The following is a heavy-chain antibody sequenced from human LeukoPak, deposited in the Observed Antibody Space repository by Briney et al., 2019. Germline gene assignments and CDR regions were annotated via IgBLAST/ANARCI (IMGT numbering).Heavy chain of an antibody. CDR2: IYYRGST. D-gene: IGHD3-10*01. CDR3: ARDLIPNYSGSGSSVTEEGGY. J-gene: IGHJ4*02. Sequence: PSETLSLTCTVSGGSVSSGSYYWTWIRQPPGKGLEWIGYIYYRGSTYYNPSLKSRVIISADTSKNQFSLYLKSVTAADTAAYYCARDLIPNYSGSGSSVTEEGGYWGQGTLVTVSS. V-gene: IGHV4-30-4*02. CDR1: GGSVSSGSYY.